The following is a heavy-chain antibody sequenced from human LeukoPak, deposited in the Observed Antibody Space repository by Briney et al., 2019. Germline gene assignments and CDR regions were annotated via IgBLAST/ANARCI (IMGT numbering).Heavy chain of an antibody. CDR2: INHSGST. CDR3: ARGYYDSSGYWPNYYYYYGMDV. CDR1: GGSFSGYY. Sequence: PSETLSLTCAVYGGSFSGYYWSWIRQPPGKGLEWIGEINHSGSTNYNPSLKSRVTISVDTSKNQFSLKLSSVTAADTAVYYCARGYYDSSGYWPNYYYYYGMDVWGQGTTVTVSS. D-gene: IGHD3-22*01. V-gene: IGHV4-34*01. J-gene: IGHJ6*02.